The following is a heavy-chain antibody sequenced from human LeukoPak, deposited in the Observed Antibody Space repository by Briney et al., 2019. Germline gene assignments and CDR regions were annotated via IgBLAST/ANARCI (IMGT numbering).Heavy chain of an antibody. D-gene: IGHD1-26*01. CDR1: GFTFSSYA. Sequence: GGSLRLSCAASGFTFSSYAMSWVRQAPGKGLEWVSAISGSGGNTYYADSVKGRFTISRDNSKNTLYLQMNSLRAEDTAVYSCAKGRGSYFYYFDYWGQGTLVTVSS. J-gene: IGHJ4*02. V-gene: IGHV3-23*01. CDR2: ISGSGGNT. CDR3: AKGRGSYFYYFDY.